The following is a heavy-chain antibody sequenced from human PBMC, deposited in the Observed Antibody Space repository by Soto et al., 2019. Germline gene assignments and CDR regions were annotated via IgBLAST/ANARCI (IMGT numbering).Heavy chain of an antibody. CDR2: ISGSGGST. V-gene: IGHV3-23*01. Sequence: PGESLKISCAASGFTLSSYSMNWVRQAPGKGLEWVSVISGSGGSTYYADSVKGRFTISRDNSKNTLYLQMNSLRAEDTAVYYCASRSSGWYFDYWGQGTLVTSPQ. CDR3: ASRSSGWYFDY. D-gene: IGHD6-19*01. CDR1: GFTLSSYS. J-gene: IGHJ4*02.